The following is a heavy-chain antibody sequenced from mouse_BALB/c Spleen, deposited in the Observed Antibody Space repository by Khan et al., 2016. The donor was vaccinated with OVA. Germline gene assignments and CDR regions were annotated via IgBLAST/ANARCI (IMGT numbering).Heavy chain of an antibody. V-gene: IGHV14-3*02. Sequence: IQLVQSGAELVKPGASVKLSCTASGFTIKDTHMHWVKQRPEQGLEWIGRIDPANDNTKYDPRFQGKATITGDTSSNTFYLHLTSLTSEDTAVDYCDSAGTRDYIDYWGQGTTLTVSS. CDR2: IDPANDNT. J-gene: IGHJ2*01. CDR1: GFTIKDTH. CDR3: DSAGTRDYIDY. D-gene: IGHD4-1*01.